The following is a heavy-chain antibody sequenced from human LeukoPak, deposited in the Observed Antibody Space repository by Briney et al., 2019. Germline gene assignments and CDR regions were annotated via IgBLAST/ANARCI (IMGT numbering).Heavy chain of an antibody. J-gene: IGHJ6*03. Sequence: GGSLRLSCAASGFTFSSYWMTWVRQAPGKGLEWVANIKQDGSEKYYVDSVKGRFTISRDNAKNSLYLQMNSLRAEDTAVYYCARVVLLWFGELLPPNYYYMDVWGKGTTVTVS. CDR1: GFTFSSYW. CDR3: ARVVLLWFGELLPPNYYYMDV. D-gene: IGHD3-10*01. V-gene: IGHV3-7*01. CDR2: IKQDGSEK.